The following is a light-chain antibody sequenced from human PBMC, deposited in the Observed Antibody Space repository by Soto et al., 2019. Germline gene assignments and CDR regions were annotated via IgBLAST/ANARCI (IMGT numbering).Light chain of an antibody. CDR3: MQALQTPLT. J-gene: IGKJ4*01. CDR2: LGS. V-gene: IGKV2-28*01. Sequence: EIVMTQSPLSLAVTPGEPASVSYRSSQSLQHTNGYNYVAWYLQKPGQSPQLLIYLGSNRASGVPDRFRGGGSGTDFTLKISRVEAEDVGVYYCMQALQTPLTFGGGTKVEI. CDR1: QSLQHTNGYNY.